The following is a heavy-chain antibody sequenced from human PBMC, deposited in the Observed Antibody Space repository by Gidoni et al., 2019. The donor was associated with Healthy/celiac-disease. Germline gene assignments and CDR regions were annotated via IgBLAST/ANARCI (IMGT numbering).Heavy chain of an antibody. Sequence: QVTLRESGPALVKPTQTLTLTCTFSGFSLSTSGMCVSWIRQPPGKALEWLALIDWDDDKYYSTSLKTRLTISKDTSKNRVVLTMTNMDPVDTATYYCARIPNYYDSSYNNRGWYFDLWGRGTLVTVSS. J-gene: IGHJ2*01. CDR2: IDWDDDK. CDR1: GFSLSTSGMC. V-gene: IGHV2-70*01. D-gene: IGHD3-22*01. CDR3: ARIPNYYDSSYNNRGWYFDL.